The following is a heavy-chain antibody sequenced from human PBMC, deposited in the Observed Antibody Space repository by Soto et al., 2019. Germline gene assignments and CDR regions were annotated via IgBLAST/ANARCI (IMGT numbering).Heavy chain of an antibody. V-gene: IGHV1-18*01. CDR1: GYTFTSYG. CDR3: ARGPDYYGSGSYYNAQDGTDY. J-gene: IGHJ4*02. Sequence: ASVKVSYKASGYTFTSYGISWVRQAPGQGLEWMGWISAYNGNTNYAQKLQGRVTMTTDTSTSTAYMELRSLRSDDTAVYYCARGPDYYGSGSYYNAQDGTDYWGQGTLVTVSS. CDR2: ISAYNGNT. D-gene: IGHD3-10*01.